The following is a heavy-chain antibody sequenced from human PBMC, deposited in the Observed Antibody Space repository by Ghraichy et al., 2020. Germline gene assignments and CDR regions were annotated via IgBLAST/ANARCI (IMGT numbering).Heavy chain of an antibody. CDR1: GFTFSSYW. J-gene: IGHJ4*02. CDR2: IKQDGSEI. D-gene: IGHD1-14*01. Sequence: GGSLRLSCAASGFTFSSYWMSWVRQAPGKGLEWVANIKQDGSEIYYVDSVKGRFTISRDNAKNSLFLQMNSLRAEDTAVYYCARDPPGINSPFDYWGQGTLVTVSS. CDR3: ARDPPGINSPFDY. V-gene: IGHV3-7*03.